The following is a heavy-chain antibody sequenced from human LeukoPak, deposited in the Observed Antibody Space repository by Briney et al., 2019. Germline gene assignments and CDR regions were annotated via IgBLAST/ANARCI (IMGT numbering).Heavy chain of an antibody. D-gene: IGHD3-3*01. CDR1: GGSISSSSYY. CDR3: ARDLTSTYNWFDP. V-gene: IGHV4-39*01. Sequence: PSETLSLTCTVSGGSISSSSYYWGWIRQPPGKGLEWIGSIYYSGSTYYNPSLKSRVTISIDTSKNQLSLKLSSVTAADTAVYYCARDLTSTYNWFDPWGQGTLVTVSS. CDR2: IYYSGST. J-gene: IGHJ5*02.